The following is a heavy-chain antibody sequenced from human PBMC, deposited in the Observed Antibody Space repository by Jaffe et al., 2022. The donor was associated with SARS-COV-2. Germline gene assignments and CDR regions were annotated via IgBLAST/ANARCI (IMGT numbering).Heavy chain of an antibody. J-gene: IGHJ2*01. D-gene: IGHD4-17*01. CDR2: ISGSGGDT. CDR3: AKVVHYGAVERSIWYFDL. Sequence: EVQLVESGGGLVEPGGSLTLSCAASGLMFSNYAMSWVRQTQGKGLEWVSGISGSGGDTLYADSVKGRFTISRDNSKITLSLQMKYLRAEDTAVYYCAKVVHYGAVERSIWYFDLWGRGTLVTVSS. CDR1: GLMFSNYA. V-gene: IGHV3-23*04.